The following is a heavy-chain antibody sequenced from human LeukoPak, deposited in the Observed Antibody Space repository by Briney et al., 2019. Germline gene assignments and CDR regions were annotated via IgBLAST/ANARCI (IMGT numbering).Heavy chain of an antibody. V-gene: IGHV1-8*01. CDR1: GYTFTTHD. J-gene: IGHJ4*02. D-gene: IGHD7-27*01. CDR3: VRTPPNWGFDY. CDR2: MGPNSGDT. Sequence: VASVKVSCTASGYTFTTHDINWVRQATGQGLEWLGWMGPNSGDTGYAQKFQGRVTMTSDSSISTAYMELSSLRSEDTAIYYCVRTPPNWGFDYWGQGTLVTVSS.